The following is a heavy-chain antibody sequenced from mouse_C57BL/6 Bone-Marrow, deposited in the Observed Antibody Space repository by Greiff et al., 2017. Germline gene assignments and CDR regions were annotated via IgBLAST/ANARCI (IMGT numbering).Heavy chain of an antibody. CDR1: GYTFTSYD. J-gene: IGHJ1*03. CDR3: AELEFDDSGGDWDIDV. D-gene: IGHD1-3*01. Sequence: VQLQQSGPELVKPGASVKLSCKASGYTFTSYDINWVKQRPGQGLEWIGGIYPRGGSTKYNEKFKGKATLTVDTSSSTAYMELHSLTSEDSAVYTFAELEFDDSGGDWDIDVWGRGTAVTVTA. CDR2: IYPRGGST. V-gene: IGHV1-85*01.